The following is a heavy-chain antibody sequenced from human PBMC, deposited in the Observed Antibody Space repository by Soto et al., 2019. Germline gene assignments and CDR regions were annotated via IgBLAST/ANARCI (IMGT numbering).Heavy chain of an antibody. CDR3: AKDWGRDYYDSSGYYL. J-gene: IGHJ4*02. D-gene: IGHD3-22*01. CDR2: ISYDGSNK. CDR1: GFTFSSYG. V-gene: IGHV3-30*18. Sequence: LRLSCAASGFTFSSYGMHWVRQAPGKGLEWVAVISYDGSNKYYADSVKGRFTISRDNSKNTLYLQMNSLRAEDTAVYYCAKDWGRDYYDSSGYYLWGQGTLVTVSS.